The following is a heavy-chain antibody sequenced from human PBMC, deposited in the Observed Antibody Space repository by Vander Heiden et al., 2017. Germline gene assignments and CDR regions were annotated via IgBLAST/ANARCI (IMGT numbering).Heavy chain of an antibody. Sequence: QVQLVQSGAEVKKTRSSVKVSCKASGGTFSITALSRVGQAPGQGLEWMGGIIPILGIANYAQKFQGRVTITADKSTSTAYMELSSLRSEDTAVYYCARNRQYYYDSSGYYYRYYYYGMDVWGQGTTVTVSS. J-gene: IGHJ6*02. CDR1: GGTFSITA. CDR2: IIPILGIA. CDR3: ARNRQYYYDSSGYYYRYYYYGMDV. D-gene: IGHD3-22*01. V-gene: IGHV1-69*10.